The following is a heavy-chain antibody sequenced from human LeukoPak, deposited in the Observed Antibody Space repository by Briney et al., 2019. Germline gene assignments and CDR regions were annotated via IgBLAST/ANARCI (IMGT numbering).Heavy chain of an antibody. CDR3: AKGAPVRYSSSSMGY. J-gene: IGHJ4*02. Sequence: PGGSLRLSCAASGFTFSSYGMHWVRQAPGKGLEWVAFIRYDGSNKYYAGSVKGRFTISRDNSKNTLYLQMNSLRAEDTAVYYCAKGAPVRYSSSSMGYWGQGTLVTVSS. D-gene: IGHD6-6*01. CDR2: IRYDGSNK. V-gene: IGHV3-30*02. CDR1: GFTFSSYG.